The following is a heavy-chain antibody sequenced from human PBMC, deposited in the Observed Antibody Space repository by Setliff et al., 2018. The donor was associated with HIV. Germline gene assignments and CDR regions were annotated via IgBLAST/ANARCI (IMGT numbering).Heavy chain of an antibody. CDR2: IYYSGTT. CDR3: ARLYSTVTPDI. V-gene: IGHV4-39*01. Sequence: PSETLSLTCTVSGGSISSSSCHWGWIRQPPGKGLEWLGTIYYSGTTYYNPSLKSRVTISVDTSKNQFSLKLSSVTAADTAVYYCARLYSTVTPDIWGKGTTVTVSS. D-gene: IGHD2-21*01. CDR1: GGSISSSSCH. J-gene: IGHJ6*04.